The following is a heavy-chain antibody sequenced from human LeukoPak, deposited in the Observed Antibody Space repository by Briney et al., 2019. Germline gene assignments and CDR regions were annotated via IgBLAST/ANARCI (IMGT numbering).Heavy chain of an antibody. CDR2: IKYDGSAA. Sequence: GGSLRLSCAASGFTFSNYWMHWIRQVPGKGLVWVSHIKYDGSAANYADSVKGRFTISRDNSKNTVYLQMNSLRDADTAIYFCAQDSAGIVRNTIHDNWGQGTLVTVSS. CDR1: GFTFSNYW. V-gene: IGHV3-74*01. D-gene: IGHD2-8*01. J-gene: IGHJ4*02. CDR3: AQDSAGIVRNTIHDN.